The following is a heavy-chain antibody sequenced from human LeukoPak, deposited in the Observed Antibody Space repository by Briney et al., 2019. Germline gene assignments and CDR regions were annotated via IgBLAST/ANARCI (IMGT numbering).Heavy chain of an antibody. CDR1: GGSISSSSYY. Sequence: LSLTCTVSGGSISSSSYYWGWIRQPPGKGLEWISSISPSGHSTFHADSVKGRFTISRDNAANFLYLQMNSLRAEDSAIYYCARDFLGEGGAGGYWGQGTLVTVSS. D-gene: IGHD2-21*01. CDR3: ARDFLGEGGAGGY. V-gene: IGHV3-11*04. J-gene: IGHJ4*02. CDR2: ISPSGHST.